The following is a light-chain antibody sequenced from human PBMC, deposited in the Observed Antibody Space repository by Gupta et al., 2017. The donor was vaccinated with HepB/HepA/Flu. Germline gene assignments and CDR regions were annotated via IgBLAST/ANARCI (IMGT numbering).Light chain of an antibody. J-gene: IGKJ5*01. CDR2: STS. CDR3: QQGLATPLT. V-gene: IGKV1-39*01. Sequence: IQMTQSPSSLSASVGDKVTITCRASQSITNYLNWYQHKPGKAPKLLIYSTSTLQNEVPSRFSGSGSGTEFTLTISRLQPEDFATYYCQQGLATPLTFGQGTRLEIK. CDR1: QSITNY.